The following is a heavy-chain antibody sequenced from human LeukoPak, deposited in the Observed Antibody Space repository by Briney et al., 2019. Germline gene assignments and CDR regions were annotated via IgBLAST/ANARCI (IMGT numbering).Heavy chain of an antibody. CDR3: ARAGSTNSWFDP. D-gene: IGHD2-2*01. J-gene: IGHJ5*02. Sequence: GGSLRLSCAASGFAFDTYSMTWVRQAPGKGLEWVSSISSWSSFIYSVDSVTGRFTISRDNAKNSLYLQMNSLRAEDAAVYYCARAGSTNSWFDPWGQGTLVTVSS. V-gene: IGHV3-21*01. CDR1: GFAFDTYS. CDR2: ISSWSSFI.